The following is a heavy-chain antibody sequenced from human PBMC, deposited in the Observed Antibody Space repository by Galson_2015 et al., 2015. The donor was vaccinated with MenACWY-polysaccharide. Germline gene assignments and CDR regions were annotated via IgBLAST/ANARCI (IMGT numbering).Heavy chain of an antibody. J-gene: IGHJ5*02. V-gene: IGHV1-18*01. CDR1: GYTFTSYG. CDR3: ARQHIVVVPAAECWFDP. CDR2: ISAYNGNT. D-gene: IGHD2-2*01. Sequence: SVKVSCKASGYTFTSYGISWVRQAPGRGLEWMGWISAYNGNTNYAQKLQGRVTMTTDTSTSTAYMGLRSLRSDDTAVYYCARQHIVVVPAAECWFDPWGQGTLVTVSS.